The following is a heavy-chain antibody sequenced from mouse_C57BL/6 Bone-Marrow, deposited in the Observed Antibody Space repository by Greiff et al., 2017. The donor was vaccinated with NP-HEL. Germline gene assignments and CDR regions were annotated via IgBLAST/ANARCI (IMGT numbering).Heavy chain of an antibody. CDR1: GYTFTDYN. V-gene: IGHV1-18*01. CDR3: ARWDYYGSSLVFDV. J-gene: IGHJ1*03. D-gene: IGHD1-1*01. Sequence: VQLQQSGPELVKPGASVKIPCKASGYTFTDYNMDWVKQSHGKSLEWIGDINPNNGGTIYNQKFKSKATLTVDKSSSTAYMELRSLTSEDTAVYYCARWDYYGSSLVFDVWGTGTTVTVSS. CDR2: INPNNGGT.